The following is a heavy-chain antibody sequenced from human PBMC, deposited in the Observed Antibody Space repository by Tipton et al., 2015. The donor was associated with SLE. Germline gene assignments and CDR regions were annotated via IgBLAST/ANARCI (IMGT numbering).Heavy chain of an antibody. D-gene: IGHD3-16*02. CDR1: GASINSGTYY. CDR2: IYTSGAT. Sequence: LRLSCTVSGASINSGTYYWNWIRHPAGKGLEWIGRIYTSGATNYSPSFESRVTISFDMSKNQVSLKLSSVTAADTAMYYCARGNLSVRRWFDPWGQGTLVTVSS. J-gene: IGHJ5*02. V-gene: IGHV4-61*02. CDR3: ARGNLSVRRWFDP.